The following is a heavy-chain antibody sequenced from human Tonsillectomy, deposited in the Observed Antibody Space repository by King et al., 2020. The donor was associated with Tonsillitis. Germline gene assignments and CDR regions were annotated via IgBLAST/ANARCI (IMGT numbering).Heavy chain of an antibody. Sequence: VQLVESGGGLVQPGGSLRLSCTASGFTFNTYNMNWVRQAPGKGLEWVSYISSSSRTKYYAGSVMGRFTISRDNSNNSLYLQMDSLRAEDTAVYFCARESYYVFWSGYYYHYYYMDVGGKGTTVTVSS. CDR2: ISSSSRTK. CDR3: ARESYYVFWSGYYYHYYYMDV. V-gene: IGHV3-48*01. D-gene: IGHD3-3*01. CDR1: GFTFNTYN. J-gene: IGHJ6*03.